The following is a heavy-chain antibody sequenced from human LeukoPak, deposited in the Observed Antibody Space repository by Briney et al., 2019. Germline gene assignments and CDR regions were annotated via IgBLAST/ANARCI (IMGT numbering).Heavy chain of an antibody. CDR2: ISDSGGST. CDR1: GFTFSSYA. D-gene: IGHD3-22*01. CDR3: AKLYYYDSSGYYDY. J-gene: IGHJ4*02. V-gene: IGHV3-23*01. Sequence: GGSLRLSCAASGFTFSSYAMSWVRRAPGKGLEWVSAISDSGGSTYYADSVKGRFTISRDNFKNTLYLQMNSLRAEDTAVYYCAKLYYYDSSGYYDYWGQGTLVTVSS.